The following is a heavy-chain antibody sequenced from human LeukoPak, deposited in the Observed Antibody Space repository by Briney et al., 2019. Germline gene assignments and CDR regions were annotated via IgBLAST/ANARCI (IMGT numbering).Heavy chain of an antibody. V-gene: IGHV1-69*01. J-gene: IGHJ4*02. D-gene: IGHD5-24*01. CDR3: ASLGRDGYSNY. CDR2: IIPIFGTA. Sequence: ASVKVSFKASGGTFSSYAISWVRQAPGQGLEWMGGIIPIFGTANYAQKFQGRVTITADESTSTAYMELSSLRSEDTAVYYCASLGRDGYSNYWGQGTLVTVSS. CDR1: GGTFSSYA.